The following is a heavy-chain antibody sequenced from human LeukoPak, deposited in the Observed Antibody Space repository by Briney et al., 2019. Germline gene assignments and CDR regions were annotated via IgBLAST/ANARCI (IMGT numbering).Heavy chain of an antibody. CDR2: MYYSGST. V-gene: IGHV4-39*01. J-gene: IGHJ3*02. CDR1: GGSISTSSFY. Sequence: TSETLSLTCTVSGGSISTSSFYWGWIRQPPGKGLGWIGSMYYSGSTYYNPSLKSRVTISVDTSTNQFSLRLSTVTAADTAVYFCAKGLRYLSFNDAFDIWGQGTMVTVSS. D-gene: IGHD2-21*01. CDR3: AKGLRYLSFNDAFDI.